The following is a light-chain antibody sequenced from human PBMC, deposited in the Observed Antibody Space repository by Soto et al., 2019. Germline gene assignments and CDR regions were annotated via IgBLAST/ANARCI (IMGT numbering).Light chain of an antibody. CDR1: SRDIGNYNY. J-gene: IGLJ1*01. Sequence: QSVLTQPASVSVSPGQSITISCTGNSRDIGNYNYVSWYQHHPGKAPKIMIYEVTSRPSGVSDRFSGSKSGMTASLTISGLQPEAEADYFCASYRSANTLVVFGTGTKVTVI. CDR2: EVT. V-gene: IGLV2-14*01. CDR3: ASYRSANTLVV.